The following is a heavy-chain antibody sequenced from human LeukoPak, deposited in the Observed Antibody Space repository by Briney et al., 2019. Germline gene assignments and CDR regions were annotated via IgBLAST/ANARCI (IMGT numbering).Heavy chain of an antibody. J-gene: IGHJ3*01. V-gene: IGHV4-34*01. CDR1: GESLSDYF. CDR2: TDDGGNT. D-gene: IGHD2-21*02. CDR3: ARFYKIAWGDCGDAFDV. Sequence: PSETLSLMCSLYGESLSDYFWGWIRHPPGKGLEGGRETDDGGNTNYNPSLMCRVLVTMAKSKKQFRLVMRCVTAADTAVYSCARFYKIAWGDCGDAFDVWGAGTTVIAS.